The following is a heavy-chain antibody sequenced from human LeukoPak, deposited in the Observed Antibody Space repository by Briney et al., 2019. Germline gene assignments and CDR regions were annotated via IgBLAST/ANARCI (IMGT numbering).Heavy chain of an antibody. CDR2: IYFSGTT. J-gene: IGHJ4*02. V-gene: IGHV4-39*01. D-gene: IGHD6-19*01. Sequence: SETLSLTCTVSGGSISSSSYHWGWIRQPPGQGLEWIGSIYFSGTTFYNPSLKSRVTISVDTSKNQFSLKVSSVTAADTAVYYCATTYDYNSGGYDYWGQGTLVTVSS. CDR3: ATTYDYNSGGYDY. CDR1: GGSISSSSYH.